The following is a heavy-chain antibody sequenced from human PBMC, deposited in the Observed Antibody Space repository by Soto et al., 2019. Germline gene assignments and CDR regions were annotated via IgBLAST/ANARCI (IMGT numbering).Heavy chain of an antibody. CDR2: IIPMFAAT. J-gene: IGHJ4*02. V-gene: IGHV1-69*01. D-gene: IGHD2-15*01. CDR1: GGSFSDFA. Sequence: QVQLAQSGAEMTKPGSSVKVSCRASGGSFSDFAFSWVRQAPGQGLEWMGGIIPMFAATKYAQRLQDRVTITADESTNTVYLALNSLTSEDTAIYYCARGAIAAVPAALSSYHYYTNYRFDSWGQGTLVTVSS. CDR3: ARGAIAAVPAALSSYHYYTNYRFDS.